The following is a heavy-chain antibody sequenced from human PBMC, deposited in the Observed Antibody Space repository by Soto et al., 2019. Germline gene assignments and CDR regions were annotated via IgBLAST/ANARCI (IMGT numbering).Heavy chain of an antibody. Sequence: SVEVSCTASVYTFTGYFIHWVRQSPGQGLEWMGWINPYSGGADYAQSFQGRVTMTRDTSISTVYMELSRLRFDDTAVYYCARVIRGAYYNSPLDTWGQGTVVTVSS. D-gene: IGHD3-10*01. CDR1: VYTFTGYF. J-gene: IGHJ5*02. CDR3: ARVIRGAYYNSPLDT. CDR2: INPYSGGA. V-gene: IGHV1-2*02.